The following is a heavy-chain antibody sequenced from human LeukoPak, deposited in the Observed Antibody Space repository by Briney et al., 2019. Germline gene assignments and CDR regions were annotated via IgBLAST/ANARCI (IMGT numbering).Heavy chain of an antibody. D-gene: IGHD5-24*01. Sequence: GASVKVSCKASGFTFTKYGISWVRQAPGQGLEWMGGIIPIFGTANYAQKFQGRVTITADESTSTAYMELSSLRSEDTAVYYCARGSSRRGPHDYWGQGTLVTVSS. V-gene: IGHV1-69*13. J-gene: IGHJ4*02. CDR1: GFTFTKYG. CDR2: IIPIFGTA. CDR3: ARGSSRRGPHDY.